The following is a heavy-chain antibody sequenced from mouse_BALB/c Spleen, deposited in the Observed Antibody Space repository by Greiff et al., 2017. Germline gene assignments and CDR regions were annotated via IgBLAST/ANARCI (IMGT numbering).Heavy chain of an antibody. CDR2: IRLKSDNYAT. CDR1: GFTFSSYW. D-gene: IGHD2-14*01. Sequence: EVKVEESGGGLVQPGGSMKLSCVASGFTFSSYWMSWVRQSPEKGLEWVAEIRLKSDNYATHYAESVKGKFTISRDDSKSRLYLQMNSLRAEDTGIYYCTDRYTWGQGTSVTVSS. V-gene: IGHV6-3*01. J-gene: IGHJ4*01. CDR3: TDRYT.